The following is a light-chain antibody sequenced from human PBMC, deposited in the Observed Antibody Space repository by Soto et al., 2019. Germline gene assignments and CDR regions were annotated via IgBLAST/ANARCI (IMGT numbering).Light chain of an antibody. V-gene: IGKV3-20*01. CDR3: QQYGSSPPIT. Sequence: EIVLTQSPGTLSLSPGERATLSCRASHSVSSSYLAWYQQKSGHAPRLLIYGASSRATGIPDRFSGSGSGTDFTLTISRLEPEDFAVYYCQQYGSSPPITFGQGTRLEIK. CDR2: GAS. J-gene: IGKJ5*01. CDR1: HSVSSSY.